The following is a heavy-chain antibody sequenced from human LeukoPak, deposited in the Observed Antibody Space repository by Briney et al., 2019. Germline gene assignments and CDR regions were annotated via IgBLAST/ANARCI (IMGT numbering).Heavy chain of an antibody. D-gene: IGHD6-19*01. CDR2: ISNSGDST. CDR1: GFTFRSYA. CDR3: AKDSVAGTDNYYYAMDV. J-gene: IGHJ6*02. Sequence: TGGSLRLSCAASGFTFRSYAMSWVRQAPGKGLEWVSVISNSGDSTYYADSVKGRFTIPRDNSKNTLYLQMNSLRAEDTAVYYCAKDSVAGTDNYYYAMDVWGQGTTVTVSS. V-gene: IGHV3-23*01.